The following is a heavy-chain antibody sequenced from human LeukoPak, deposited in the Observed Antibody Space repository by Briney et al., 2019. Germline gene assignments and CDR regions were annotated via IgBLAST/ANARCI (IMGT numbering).Heavy chain of an antibody. CDR2: IKQDGSEK. D-gene: IGHD3-10*01. CDR3: ARDNVRGVIITRYYYYGMDV. J-gene: IGHJ6*02. CDR1: GFTFSSYW. Sequence: GGSLRHSCAASGFTFSSYWMSWVRQAPGKGLEWVANIKQDGSEKYYVDSVKGRFTISRDNAKNSLYLQMNSLRAEDTAVYYCARDNVRGVIITRYYYYGMDVWGQGTTVTVSS. V-gene: IGHV3-7*05.